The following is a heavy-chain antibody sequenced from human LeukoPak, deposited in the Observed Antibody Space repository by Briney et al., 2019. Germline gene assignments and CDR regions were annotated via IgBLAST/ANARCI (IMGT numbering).Heavy chain of an antibody. CDR3: ARVSSGYGFDY. J-gene: IGHJ4*02. V-gene: IGHV3-30*03. D-gene: IGHD3-22*01. CDR1: GFTFSNYG. Sequence: GGSLRLSCAASGFTFSNYGMHWVRQAPGKGLEWVAVISYDGINKYYADSVKGRFTISRDNSKNTLYLQMNSLRAEDTAVYYCARVSSGYGFDYWGQGTLVTVSS. CDR2: ISYDGINK.